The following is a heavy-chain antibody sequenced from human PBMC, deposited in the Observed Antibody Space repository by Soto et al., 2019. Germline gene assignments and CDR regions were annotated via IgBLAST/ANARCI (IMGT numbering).Heavy chain of an antibody. CDR2: IYYSGST. J-gene: IGHJ4*02. Sequence: SETLSLTCTVSGGSISSYYWSWIRQPPGKGLEWIGYIYYSGSTNYNPSLKSRVTISVDTSKNQFSLKLSSVTAADTAVYYCASVDTAMVTVDYWGQGTLVTVSS. D-gene: IGHD5-18*01. CDR3: ASVDTAMVTVDY. CDR1: GGSISSYY. V-gene: IGHV4-59*01.